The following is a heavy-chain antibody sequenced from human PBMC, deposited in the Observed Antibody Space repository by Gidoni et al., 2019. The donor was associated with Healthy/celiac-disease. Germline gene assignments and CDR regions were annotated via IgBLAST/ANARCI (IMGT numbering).Heavy chain of an antibody. V-gene: IGHV4-4*02. CDR3: AMYGSGSYYMEYDY. Sequence: QVQLQESGPGLVKPSGTLSLTCAVSGGSISSSNWWSWVRQPPGKGLEWIGEISHSGSTNYNPSLKSRVTISVDKSKNQFSLKLSSVTAADTAVYYCAMYGSGSYYMEYDYWGQGTLVTVSS. CDR1: GGSISSSNW. D-gene: IGHD3-10*01. J-gene: IGHJ4*02. CDR2: ISHSGST.